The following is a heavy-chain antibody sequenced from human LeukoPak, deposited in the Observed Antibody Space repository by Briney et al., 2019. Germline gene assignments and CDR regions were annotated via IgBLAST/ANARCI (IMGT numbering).Heavy chain of an antibody. CDR1: GFTLSSNG. D-gene: IGHD3-22*01. CDR3: ARDGDTSGHFSHNDY. V-gene: IGHV3-30*03. CDR2: MSYDGSKK. J-gene: IGHJ4*02. Sequence: GGSLRLSCAASGFTLSSNGMHWVRQAPGKGLEWVAVMSYDGSKKDYVDSVKGRFTISRDNSKNTLYLQMNSLRSEDTAVYYCARDGDTSGHFSHNDYWGLGTLVTVSS.